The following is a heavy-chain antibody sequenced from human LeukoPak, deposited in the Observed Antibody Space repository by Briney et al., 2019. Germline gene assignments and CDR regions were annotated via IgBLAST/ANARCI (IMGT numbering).Heavy chain of an antibody. D-gene: IGHD2-2*01. Sequence: GASVKVSCKASGYTFTGYYMHWVRQAPGQGLEWMGWINPNSGGTNYAQKFQGRVTMTRDTSISTAYMELSRLRSDDTAVYYRARVGHGGYCSSTSCSEFDPWGQGTLVTVSS. CDR3: ARVGHGGYCSSTSCSEFDP. J-gene: IGHJ5*02. V-gene: IGHV1-2*02. CDR2: INPNSGGT. CDR1: GYTFTGYY.